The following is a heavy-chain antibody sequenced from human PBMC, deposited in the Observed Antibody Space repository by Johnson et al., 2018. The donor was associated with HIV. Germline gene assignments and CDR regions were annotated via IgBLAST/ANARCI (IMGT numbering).Heavy chain of an antibody. CDR2: ITRTDLRT. Sequence: VQLVESGGGVVQPGGSLRLSCAASGFTLRNCAINWGRRAPGKGLEWVSHITRTDLRTFYADSVRGRFNISRDSSKNTLYLLMNSLRAEDTAVYYCASGSWELSEDAFHIWGQGTIVTVSS. D-gene: IGHD1-26*01. CDR1: GFTLRNCA. CDR3: ASGSWELSEDAFHI. V-gene: IGHV3-23*04. J-gene: IGHJ3*02.